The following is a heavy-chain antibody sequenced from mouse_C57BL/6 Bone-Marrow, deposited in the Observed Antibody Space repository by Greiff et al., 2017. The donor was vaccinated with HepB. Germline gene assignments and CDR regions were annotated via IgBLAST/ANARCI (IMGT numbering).Heavy chain of an antibody. CDR3: ARGGIYYDYAGAMDY. J-gene: IGHJ4*01. V-gene: IGHV1-63*01. D-gene: IGHD2-4*01. CDR2: IYPGGGYT. CDR1: GYTFTNYW. Sequence: QVQLQQSGAELVRPGTSVKMSCKASGYTFTNYWIGWAKQRPGHGLEWIGDIYPGGGYTNYNEKFKGKATLTADKSSSTAYMQFSSLTSEDSAISYCARGGIYYDYAGAMDYWGQGTSVTVSS.